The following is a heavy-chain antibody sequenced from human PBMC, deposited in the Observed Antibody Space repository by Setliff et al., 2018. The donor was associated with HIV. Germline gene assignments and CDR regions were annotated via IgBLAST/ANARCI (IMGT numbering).Heavy chain of an antibody. V-gene: IGHV3-74*03. CDR2: IHTDGTTT. CDR3: ARGKNWNDFDY. J-gene: IGHJ4*03. D-gene: IGHD1-1*01. Sequence: PGGSLRLSCAASGFTFSSYWMHWVRQAPGKGLMWVSRIHTDGTTTMYAGSVKGRFTISRDSAKSTLYLQMNSLRAEDTALDYCARGKNWNDFDYWVPETLLVTVSS. CDR1: GFTFSSYW.